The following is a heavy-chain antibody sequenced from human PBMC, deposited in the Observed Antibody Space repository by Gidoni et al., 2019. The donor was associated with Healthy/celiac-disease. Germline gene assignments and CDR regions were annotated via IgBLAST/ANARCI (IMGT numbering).Heavy chain of an antibody. CDR2: ISYSGST. Sequence: QLQLQESGPGLVKPSETLSLTCTVSGASISSSSYYWGWIRQPPGKGLEWLGSISYSGSTYNDPSLKSRFTISVDTSKSQFSLRLSSVTAADAAVYYCAGGQFSGYRSGWYQGYWGQGTLVTVSS. V-gene: IGHV4-39*01. J-gene: IGHJ4*02. D-gene: IGHD6-19*01. CDR3: AGGQFSGYRSGWYQGY. CDR1: GASISSSSYY.